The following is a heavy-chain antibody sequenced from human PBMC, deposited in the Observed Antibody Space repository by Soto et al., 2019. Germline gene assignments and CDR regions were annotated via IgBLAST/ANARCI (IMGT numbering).Heavy chain of an antibody. CDR2: ISYIWST. V-gene: IGHV4-39*01. J-gene: IGHJ6*02. CDR1: GGSISSSSTY. Sequence: QLQLQESGPGLVKPSETLSLACTVSGGSISSSSTYWVWIRQPPGKGLEWIGSISYIWSTYYNPSLESRVTISVDTSKNQFSLKLSSVTAADTAVYYCARPGFGMDVWGQGTTVTVSS. CDR3: ARPGFGMDV.